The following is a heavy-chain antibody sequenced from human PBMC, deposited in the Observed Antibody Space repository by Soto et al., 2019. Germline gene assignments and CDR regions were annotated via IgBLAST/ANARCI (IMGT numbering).Heavy chain of an antibody. D-gene: IGHD1-1*01. J-gene: IGHJ3*02. Sequence: QVQLQQWGAGLLKPSETLSLTCAVYGGFVTSGSYYWSWIRQPPGKGLEWSGEMSHSGGTHFNPSLKSRVTLSVDTSKNQFTLKMSSVTAADTALYYCARVERGTATTVVDAFDIWGPGTMVTVSS. CDR2: MSHSGGT. CDR1: GGFVTSGSYY. V-gene: IGHV4-34*01. CDR3: ARVERGTATTVVDAFDI.